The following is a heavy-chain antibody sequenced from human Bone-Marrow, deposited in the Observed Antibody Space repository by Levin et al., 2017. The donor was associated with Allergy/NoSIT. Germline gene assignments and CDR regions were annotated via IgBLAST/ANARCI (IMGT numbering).Heavy chain of an antibody. D-gene: IGHD5-18*01. Sequence: GGSLRLSCTASEFTFGDYAMSWFRQAPGKGLEWVGFIRSEAFGGTTEYAASVKGRFTISRDDSKSIAYLHMNSLKAEDTAVYYCSRGGYSYGPPAASSDYYYYGLDVWGQGTTVTVSS. J-gene: IGHJ6*02. V-gene: IGHV3-49*03. CDR2: IRSEAFGGTT. CDR3: SRGGYSYGPPAASSDYYYYGLDV. CDR1: EFTFGDYA.